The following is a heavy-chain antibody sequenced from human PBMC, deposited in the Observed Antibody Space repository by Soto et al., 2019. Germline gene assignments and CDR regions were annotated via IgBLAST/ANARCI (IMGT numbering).Heavy chain of an antibody. J-gene: IGHJ6*02. Sequence: QVQLVESGGGLVKPGGSLRLSCAASGFTFSDYYMSWIRQAPGKGLEWVSYISSSGSTIYYADSVKGRFTISRDNAKNSXXLQMNSLRAEDTAVYYCARDEVGATTSYYYYGMDVWGQGTTVTVSS. CDR1: GFTFSDYY. V-gene: IGHV3-11*01. CDR2: ISSSGSTI. CDR3: ARDEVGATTSYYYYGMDV. D-gene: IGHD1-26*01.